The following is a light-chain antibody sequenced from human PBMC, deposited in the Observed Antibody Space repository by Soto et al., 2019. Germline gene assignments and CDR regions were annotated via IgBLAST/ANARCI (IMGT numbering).Light chain of an antibody. CDR2: DVN. V-gene: IGLV2-8*01. J-gene: IGLJ3*02. Sequence: QSALTQPPSASGSPGQSVTISCTGTNSDVGGYNSVSWYQQYPGKAPQVMIYDVNKRPSGVPDRFSGSKSGNTASLTVSGLQAEDEADYYCSSFADGSILVFGGGTKLTAL. CDR3: SSFADGSILV. CDR1: NSDVGGYNS.